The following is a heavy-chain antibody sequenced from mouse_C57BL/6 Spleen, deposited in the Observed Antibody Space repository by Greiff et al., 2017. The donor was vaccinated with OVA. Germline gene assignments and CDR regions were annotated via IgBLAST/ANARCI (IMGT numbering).Heavy chain of an antibody. Sequence: EVKLEESGGGLVKPGGSLKLSCAASGFTFSDYGMHWVRQAPEKGLEWVAYISSGSSTIYYADTVKGRFTISRDNAKNTLFLQMTSLRSEDTAMYYCARPYYDYDGFAYWGQGTLVTVSA. D-gene: IGHD2-4*01. CDR1: GFTFSDYG. CDR3: ARPYYDYDGFAY. CDR2: ISSGSSTI. J-gene: IGHJ3*01. V-gene: IGHV5-17*01.